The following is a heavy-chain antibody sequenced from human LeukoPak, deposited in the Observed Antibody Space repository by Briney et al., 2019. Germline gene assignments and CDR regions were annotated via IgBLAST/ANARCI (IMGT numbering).Heavy chain of an antibody. J-gene: IGHJ6*03. D-gene: IGHD2-15*01. CDR2: INHGGST. CDR1: GGSFSGDF. V-gene: IGHV4-34*01. Sequence: SETLSLTCAVYGGSFSGDFWSWIRQSPGKGLEWIGEINHGGSTTYNPSLQSRVTMSVDTSKNQFSLKLRFVTAADTAVYYCARVRCSGGSCPYYYYYYYMDVWGKGTTVTVSS. CDR3: ARVRCSGGSCPYYYYYYYMDV.